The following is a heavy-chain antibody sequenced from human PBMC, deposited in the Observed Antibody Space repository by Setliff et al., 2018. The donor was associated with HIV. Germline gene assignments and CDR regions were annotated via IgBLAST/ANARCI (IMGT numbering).Heavy chain of an antibody. CDR2: ISVYNGNT. D-gene: IGHD2-15*01. CDR1: GYTFTSYG. CDR3: ARVYCSGGSCFTFDY. J-gene: IGHJ4*02. Sequence: ASVKVSCKASGYTFTSYGVTWVRQAPGQGLEWMGWISVYNGNTNYAQKLQGRVTMTTDTSTSTAYMELRSLRSDDTAVYYCARVYCSGGSCFTFDYWGQGTLVTVS. V-gene: IGHV1-18*01.